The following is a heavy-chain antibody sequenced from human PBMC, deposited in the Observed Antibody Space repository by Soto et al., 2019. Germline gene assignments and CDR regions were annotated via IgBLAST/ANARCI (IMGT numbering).Heavy chain of an antibody. Sequence: NPSETLSLTCTVSGGSISSSSYYWGWIRQPPGKGLEWIGSIYYSGSTYYNPSLKSRVTISVDTSKNQFSLKLSSVTAADTAVYYCARHINYAGIMITQPSGVVVLLNWFDPWGQGTLVTVSS. CDR1: GGSISSSSYY. CDR3: ARHINYAGIMITQPSGVVVLLNWFDP. CDR2: IYYSGST. D-gene: IGHD3-16*01. J-gene: IGHJ5*02. V-gene: IGHV4-39*01.